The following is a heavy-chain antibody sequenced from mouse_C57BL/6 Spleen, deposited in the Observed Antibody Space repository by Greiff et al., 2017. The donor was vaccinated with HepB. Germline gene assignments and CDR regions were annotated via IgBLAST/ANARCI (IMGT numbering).Heavy chain of an antibody. Sequence: VQLQQSGAELAKPGASVKLSCKASGYTFTSYWMHWVKQRPGQGLEWIGYINPSSGYTKYNQKFKDKATLTADKSSRTAYMQLSSLTYEDSAVYYCARKGSQAMAYWGQGTLVTVAA. CDR2: INPSSGYT. D-gene: IGHD3-2*02. V-gene: IGHV1-7*01. CDR1: GYTFTSYW. J-gene: IGHJ3*01. CDR3: ARKGSQAMAY.